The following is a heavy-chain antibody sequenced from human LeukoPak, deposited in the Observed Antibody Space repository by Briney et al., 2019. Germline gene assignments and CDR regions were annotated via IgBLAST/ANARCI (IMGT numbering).Heavy chain of an antibody. J-gene: IGHJ3*02. D-gene: IGHD3-3*02. CDR2: MNPRDNT. V-gene: IGHV1-8*01. CDR1: GYTSTSPD. CDR3: ARYTQHYGFDI. Sequence: GASVKVSCKASGYTSTSPDINWVRQAIGRGLEWLGWMNPRDNTGYAQKFQGRVTLTRDKSINTAYMELSSLRSEDTAVYYCARYTQHYGFDIWGQGTMVTVSA.